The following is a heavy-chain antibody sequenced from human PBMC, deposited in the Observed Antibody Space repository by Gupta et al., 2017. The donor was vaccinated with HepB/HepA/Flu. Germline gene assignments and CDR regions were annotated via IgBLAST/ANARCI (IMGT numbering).Heavy chain of an antibody. D-gene: IGHD5/OR15-5a*01. Sequence: QLQLQESGPGLVKPSETLSLTCTVSGGSISSSSYYWGWIRQPPGKGLEWIGSIYYSGSTSYNPSLKSRVTISVDTSKNQFSLKLSSVTAADTAVYYCARLEFYANWFDPWGQGTLVTVSS. V-gene: IGHV4-39*01. CDR3: ARLEFYANWFDP. J-gene: IGHJ5*02. CDR2: IYYSGST. CDR1: GGSISSSSYY.